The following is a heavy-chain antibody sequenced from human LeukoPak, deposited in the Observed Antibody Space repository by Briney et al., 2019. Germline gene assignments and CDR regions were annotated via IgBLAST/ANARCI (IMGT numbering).Heavy chain of an antibody. CDR3: ARDGSGSYYNVGYYYYYMDV. J-gene: IGHJ6*03. D-gene: IGHD3-10*01. Sequence: ASVKVSCKASGYTFTSYGISWARQAPGQGLEWMGWISAYNGNTNYAQKLQGRVTMTTDTSTSTAYMELRSLRSDDTAVYYCARDGSGSYYNVGYYYYYMDVWGKGTTVTISS. V-gene: IGHV1-18*01. CDR2: ISAYNGNT. CDR1: GYTFTSYG.